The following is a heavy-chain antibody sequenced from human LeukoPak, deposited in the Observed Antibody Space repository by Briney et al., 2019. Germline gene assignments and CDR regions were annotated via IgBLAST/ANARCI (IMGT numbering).Heavy chain of an antibody. CDR2: IYYSGST. J-gene: IGHJ4*02. V-gene: IGHV4-30-4*01. CDR3: ARDGNGRYDYPFDY. D-gene: IGHD5-12*01. CDR1: GGSINSGDYY. Sequence: PSETLSLTCTVSGGSINSGDYYWSWIRQPPGKGLEWIGYIYYSGSTFYNPSLKTRVTISLDTSKNQFSLKLSSVTAADTAVYYCARDGNGRYDYPFDYWGQGTLVTVSS.